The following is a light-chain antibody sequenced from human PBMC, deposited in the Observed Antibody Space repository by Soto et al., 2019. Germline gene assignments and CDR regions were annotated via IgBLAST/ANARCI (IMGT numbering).Light chain of an antibody. CDR2: GAS. CDR1: QSISSS. Sequence: EIVMTQSPATLSVSPGERATLSCRASQSISSSLAWYQQKPGQTPRLLIYGASTRATGCPARFSGSGSGTEFTLTISSLQSEDFAVYYCQQYNNWPPYTFGQGTKLEIK. V-gene: IGKV3-15*01. CDR3: QQYNNWPPYT. J-gene: IGKJ2*01.